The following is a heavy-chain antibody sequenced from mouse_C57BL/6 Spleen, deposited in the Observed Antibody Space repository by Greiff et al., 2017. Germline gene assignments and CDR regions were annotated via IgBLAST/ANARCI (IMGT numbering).Heavy chain of an antibody. J-gene: IGHJ4*01. CDR2: IDPETGGT. CDR3: IAQAGAMDY. V-gene: IGHV1-15*01. D-gene: IGHD3-2*02. CDR1: GYTFTDYE. Sequence: QVQLKQSGAELVRPGASVTLSCKASGYTFTDYEMHWVKQTPVHGLEWIGAIDPETGGTAYNQKFKGKAILTADKSSSTAYMELRSLTSEDSAVYYCIAQAGAMDYWGQGTSVTVSS.